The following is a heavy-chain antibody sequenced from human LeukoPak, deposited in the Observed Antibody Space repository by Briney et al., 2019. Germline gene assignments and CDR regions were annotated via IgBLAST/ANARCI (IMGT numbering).Heavy chain of an antibody. V-gene: IGHV1-2*02. Sequence: GASVKVSCKASGYTFTGYYVHWVRQAPGQGLEWLGWINPNTGGTNSAQKFQGRVTMTRDTSISTAYMELSSLRSDDTAVYYCARLLIAVTTGGDFWGQGTLVPVSS. J-gene: IGHJ4*02. CDR3: ARLLIAVTTGGDF. CDR2: INPNTGGT. D-gene: IGHD4-11*01. CDR1: GYTFTGYY.